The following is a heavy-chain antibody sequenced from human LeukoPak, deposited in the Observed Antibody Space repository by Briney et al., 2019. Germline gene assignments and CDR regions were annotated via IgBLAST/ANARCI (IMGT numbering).Heavy chain of an antibody. J-gene: IGHJ4*02. V-gene: IGHV3-33*01. CDR2: IWYDGSNK. D-gene: IGHD6-13*01. CDR1: GFTFSSYG. CDR3: ARDGKQQLVLGYFDY. Sequence: PGGPLRLSCAASGFTFSSYGMHWVRQAPGKGLEWVAVIWYDGSNKYYADSVKGRFTISRDNSKNTLYLQMNSLRAEDTAVYYCARDGKQQLVLGYFDYWGQGTLVTVSS.